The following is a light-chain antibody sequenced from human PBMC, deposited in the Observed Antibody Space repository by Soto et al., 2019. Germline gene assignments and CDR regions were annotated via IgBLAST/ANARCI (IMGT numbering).Light chain of an antibody. V-gene: IGLV2-14*01. CDR3: CSYTTSSTWV. Sequence: QSALTQPASVSGSPGQSITISCTGTSSDVGGYNYVSWYQHHPGKAPKLMIYEVSDRPSGVSIRFSGSKSGNTASLTISGLQAEDEADYYCCSYTTSSTWVFGGGTQLTVL. J-gene: IGLJ3*02. CDR2: EVS. CDR1: SSDVGGYNY.